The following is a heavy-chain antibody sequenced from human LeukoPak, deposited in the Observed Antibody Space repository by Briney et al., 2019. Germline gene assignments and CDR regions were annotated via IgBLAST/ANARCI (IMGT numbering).Heavy chain of an antibody. V-gene: IGHV4-4*09. Sequence: SETLSLTCTVSGGSISSYYWSWIRQSPGKGLEWIGCIYASGTTDYNPSLKSRVTISVDTSKNQFSLKLTSVTAADTAVYYRARLGAAVHNWFDPWGQGTLVTVSS. CDR3: ARLGAAVHNWFDP. J-gene: IGHJ5*02. CDR1: GGSISSYY. CDR2: IYASGTT. D-gene: IGHD6-13*01.